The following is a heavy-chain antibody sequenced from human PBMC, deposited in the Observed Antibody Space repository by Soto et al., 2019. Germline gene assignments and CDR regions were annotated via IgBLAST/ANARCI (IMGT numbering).Heavy chain of an antibody. V-gene: IGHV4-59*08. CDR1: GSPISSYY. Sequence: SETLSLTCTVSGSPISSYYWSWFRQPPVHGLEFVGYIYYTFTTTYNPSLKSRFTVSLYTSKNHFSLKLMSFTAAYTAVYYCARLGDYYQAFDYWGQGTLVTVSS. J-gene: IGHJ4*01. CDR3: ARLGDYYQAFDY. CDR2: IYYTFTT. D-gene: IGHD3-22*01.